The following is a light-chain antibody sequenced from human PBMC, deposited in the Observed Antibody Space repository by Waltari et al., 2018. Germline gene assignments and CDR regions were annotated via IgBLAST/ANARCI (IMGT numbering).Light chain of an antibody. CDR1: QNINNY. Sequence: DIQMTQSPSSLSASVGDTVTITCRASQNINNYLSGYQQRPGKAPKLLIYAASALQSGVPSRFSGRGSATDYTLTIISLQPEDSATYFCQQSYSTPLTFGGGTKVEIK. CDR2: AAS. V-gene: IGKV1-39*01. J-gene: IGKJ4*01. CDR3: QQSYSTPLT.